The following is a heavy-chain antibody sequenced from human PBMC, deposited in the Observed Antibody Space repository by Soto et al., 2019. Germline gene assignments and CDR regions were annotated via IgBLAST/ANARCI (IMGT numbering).Heavy chain of an antibody. CDR3: ARDLRGGLTVGAADY. V-gene: IGHV3-33*01. CDR2: IWYDGSNK. CDR1: GFTFSSYG. D-gene: IGHD1-26*01. J-gene: IGHJ4*02. Sequence: QVQLVESGGGVVQPGRSLRLSCAASGFTFSSYGMHWVRQAPGKGLEWVAVIWYDGSNKYYADSVKGRFTISRDNSKNTLYLQMNSLRAEDTAVYYCARDLRGGLTVGAADYWGQGTLVTVSS.